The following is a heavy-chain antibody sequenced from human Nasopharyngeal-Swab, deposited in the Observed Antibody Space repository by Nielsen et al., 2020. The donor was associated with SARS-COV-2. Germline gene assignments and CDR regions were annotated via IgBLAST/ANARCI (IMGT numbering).Heavy chain of an antibody. CDR3: ARRDAHEYYYEGGFDY. Sequence: SETLSLTCTVSGGSIGGGAYYWSWIRQHPGKGLEWIGYIYYSGSTYYNPSLKSRVTMSVDTSKNQFSLKLSSVTAADTAVYYCARRDAHEYYYEGGFDYWGQGSLVTVSS. D-gene: IGHD3-22*01. CDR2: IYYSGST. J-gene: IGHJ4*02. CDR1: GGSIGGGAYY. V-gene: IGHV4-31*03.